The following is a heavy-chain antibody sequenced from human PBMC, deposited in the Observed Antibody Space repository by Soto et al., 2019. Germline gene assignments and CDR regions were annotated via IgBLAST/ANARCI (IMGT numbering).Heavy chain of an antibody. Sequence: QVQLVESGGGVVQPGRSLRLSCAASGFTFSSYRMHWVRQAPGKGLEWVAVIWYDGSNKYYADSVKGRFTISRDNSKNTLYLQMNSLRAEDTAVYYCARERCSSTSCPDDYYYYYMDVWGKGTTVTVSS. V-gene: IGHV3-33*01. CDR2: IWYDGSNK. J-gene: IGHJ6*03. CDR3: ARERCSSTSCPDDYYYYYMDV. D-gene: IGHD2-2*01. CDR1: GFTFSSYR.